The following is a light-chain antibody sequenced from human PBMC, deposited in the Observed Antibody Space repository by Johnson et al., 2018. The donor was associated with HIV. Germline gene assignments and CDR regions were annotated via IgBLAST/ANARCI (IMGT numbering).Light chain of an antibody. V-gene: IGLV1-51*01. CDR2: DNN. Sequence: QSLLTQPPSVSAAPGQKVTISCSGTYSNIGNNYVSWYQQLPGTAPKLLIYDNNKRPSGIPDRFSGFKSGTSATLGITGLQTGDEADYYCGTWDTSLSAFVFGTGTKVTVL. CDR1: YSNIGNNY. CDR3: GTWDTSLSAFV. J-gene: IGLJ1*01.